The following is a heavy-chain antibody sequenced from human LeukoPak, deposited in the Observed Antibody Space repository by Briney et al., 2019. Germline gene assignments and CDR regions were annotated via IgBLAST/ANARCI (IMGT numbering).Heavy chain of an antibody. CDR2: IYYSGST. CDR1: GGSFSGYY. Sequence: PSETLSLTCAVYGGSFSGYYWSWIRQPPGKGLEWIGYIYYSGSTYYNPSLKSRVTISVDTSKNQFSLKLSSVTAADTAVYYCAREDRYGDYFDYWGQGTLVTVSS. J-gene: IGHJ4*02. D-gene: IGHD4-17*01. CDR3: AREDRYGDYFDY. V-gene: IGHV4-30-4*08.